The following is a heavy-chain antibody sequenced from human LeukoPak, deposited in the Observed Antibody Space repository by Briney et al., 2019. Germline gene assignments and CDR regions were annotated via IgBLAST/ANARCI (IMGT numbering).Heavy chain of an antibody. V-gene: IGHV3-30*02. CDR3: ARGSGYGYGFTGRERTKSRLDN. Sequence: QSGGSLRLSCAASGFTFSSYGMHWVRQAPGKGLEWVAFIRYDGSNKYYADSVKGRFTISRDNSKNTLYLQMNSLRAEDTAVYYCARGSGYGYGFTGRERTKSRLDNWGQGTLVTVSS. CDR2: IRYDGSNK. CDR1: GFTFSSYG. J-gene: IGHJ4*02. D-gene: IGHD5-18*01.